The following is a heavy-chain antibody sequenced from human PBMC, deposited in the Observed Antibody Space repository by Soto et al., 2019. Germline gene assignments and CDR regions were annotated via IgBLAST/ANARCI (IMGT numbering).Heavy chain of an antibody. D-gene: IGHD3-9*01. CDR2: ISYDGSSK. CDR3: ARDLRTQYFFGY. Sequence: QVQLVESGGGVVQPGRSLRLSCASSGFTFSEYAMHWVRQAPGKGLEWVAVISYDGSSKYYRDSVKGRFTISRDNSKNTLFLQMDSLRDEDTAVYYCARDLRTQYFFGYWGQGTQVTASS. CDR1: GFTFSEYA. J-gene: IGHJ4*02. V-gene: IGHV3-30-3*01.